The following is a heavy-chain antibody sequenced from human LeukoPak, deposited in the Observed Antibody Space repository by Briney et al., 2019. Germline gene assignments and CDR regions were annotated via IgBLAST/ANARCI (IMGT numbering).Heavy chain of an antibody. CDR3: ARDAAGLAYYYGLDV. CDR1: GYTFTIYG. CDR2: INTYKGNT. V-gene: IGHV1-18*01. Sequence: GPSVKLSCKASGYTFTIYGISWVRQAPGQGLEWMGWINTYKGNTHYAQKIQGRVTMTTDTDTSTAYMELRSLRSDDTAAYYCARDAAGLAYYYGLDVWGQGTTVTVSS. D-gene: IGHD3-10*01. J-gene: IGHJ6*02.